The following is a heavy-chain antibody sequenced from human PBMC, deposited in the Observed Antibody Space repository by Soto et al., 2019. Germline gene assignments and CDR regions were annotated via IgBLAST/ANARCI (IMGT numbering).Heavy chain of an antibody. CDR1: GYPFTMYV. J-gene: IGHJ5*02. Sequence: QVQLVQSGAEVKKPGASVTISCETSGYPFTMYVIHWVRQAPGQRLEWLGWINTANGDTKYSQRFQGRVTITMDTCANSAYMTLNSLTSDDTAVYYCAIDKDNGSWCFEPWGQGTLVSVSS. V-gene: IGHV1-3*04. D-gene: IGHD3-10*01. CDR2: INTANGDT. CDR3: AIDKDNGSWCFEP.